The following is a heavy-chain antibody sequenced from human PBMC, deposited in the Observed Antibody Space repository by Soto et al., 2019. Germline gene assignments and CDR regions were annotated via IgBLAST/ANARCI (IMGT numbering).Heavy chain of an antibody. V-gene: IGHV3-23*01. CDR3: XKDHIVVVVAAISYFDY. CDR1: GFTFSSYA. D-gene: IGHD2-15*01. CDR2: ISGSGGST. Sequence: GGSLRLSCAASGFTFSSYAMSWVRQAPGKGLEWVSAISGSGGSTYYADSVKGRFTISRDNSKNTLYLQMNSLRAEDTAVYYCXKDHIVVVVAAISYFDYWGQGTLVTVSS. J-gene: IGHJ4*02.